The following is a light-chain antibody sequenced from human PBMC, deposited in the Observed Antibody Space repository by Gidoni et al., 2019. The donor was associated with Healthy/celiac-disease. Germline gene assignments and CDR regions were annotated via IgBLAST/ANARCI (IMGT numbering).Light chain of an antibody. CDR1: QSVSSY. V-gene: IGKV3-11*01. J-gene: IGKJ5*01. Sequence: EIVFTQSPATLSLSPGERATLSCRASQSVSSYLAWYQQKPGQAPRLLIYDASNRATGIPARFSGSGSGTDFTLNISSLEPEDFAVYYCQQRSNWPLITFGQGTRLEIK. CDR2: DAS. CDR3: QQRSNWPLIT.